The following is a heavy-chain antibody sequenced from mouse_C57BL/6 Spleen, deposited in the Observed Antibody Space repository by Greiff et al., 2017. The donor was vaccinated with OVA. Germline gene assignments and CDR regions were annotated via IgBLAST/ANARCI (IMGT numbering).Heavy chain of an antibody. V-gene: IGHV2-2*01. D-gene: IGHD2-4*01. Sequence: QVHVKQSGPGLVQPSQSLSITCTVSGFSLTSYGVHWVRQSPGKGLEWLGVIWSGGSTDYNAAFISRLSISKDNSKSQVFFKMNSLQADDTAIYYCARWGMGLRRNWYFDVWGTGTTVTVSS. CDR1: GFSLTSYG. J-gene: IGHJ1*03. CDR3: ARWGMGLRRNWYFDV. CDR2: IWSGGST.